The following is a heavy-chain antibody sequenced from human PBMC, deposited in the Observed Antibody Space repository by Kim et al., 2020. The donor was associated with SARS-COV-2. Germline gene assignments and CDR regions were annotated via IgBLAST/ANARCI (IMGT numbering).Heavy chain of an antibody. Sequence: KGRVTISKDNAKNSLYLQMSSLRADDTAVYYCARDVTPYFGSTFYDALDFWGQGTMVTVSS. CDR3: ARDVTPYFGSTFYDALDF. D-gene: IGHD3-9*01. V-gene: IGHV3-11*05. J-gene: IGHJ3*01.